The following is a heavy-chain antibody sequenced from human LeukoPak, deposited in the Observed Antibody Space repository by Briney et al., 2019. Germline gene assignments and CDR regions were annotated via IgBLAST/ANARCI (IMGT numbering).Heavy chain of an antibody. CDR3: ARVVVAVIDY. D-gene: IGHD2-15*01. CDR1: GGSISSSNYY. Sequence: KPSETLSLTRTVSGGSISSSNYYWGWIRQPPGKGLEWIGSIYYSGSTYYNPSLKSRVTISVDTSKNQFSLKLSSVTAADTAVYYCARVVVAVIDYWGQGTLVTVSS. CDR2: IYYSGST. J-gene: IGHJ4*02. V-gene: IGHV4-39*07.